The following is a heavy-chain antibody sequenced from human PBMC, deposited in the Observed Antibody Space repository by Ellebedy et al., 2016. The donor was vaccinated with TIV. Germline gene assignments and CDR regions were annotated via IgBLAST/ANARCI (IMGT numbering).Heavy chain of an antibody. CDR3: ARVVWQQPVSYAFDI. J-gene: IGHJ3*02. D-gene: IGHD6-13*01. V-gene: IGHV4-59*01. CDR2: ISYSGST. CDR1: GGSISSYY. Sequence: MPGGSLRLSCTVSGGSISSYYWSWIRQPPGKGLEWIGYISYSGSTNYNPSLKSRVTISVDTSKNQFSLRLSSVTAADTAVYYCARVVWQQPVSYAFDIWGQGTMVTVSS.